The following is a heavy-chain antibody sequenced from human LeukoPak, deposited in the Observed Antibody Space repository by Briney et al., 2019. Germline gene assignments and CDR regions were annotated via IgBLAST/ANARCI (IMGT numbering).Heavy chain of an antibody. V-gene: IGHV1-46*01. CDR1: GYTFASYY. Sequence: ASVKVSCKASGYTFASYYMHWVRQAPGQGLEWMGIISPSGGSATYAQKFQGRVTMTRDTSTSTVYMELSSLRSEDTAVYYCAKVAYYEILKSWFDYWGQGTLVTVSS. CDR2: ISPSGGSA. J-gene: IGHJ4*02. D-gene: IGHD3-9*01. CDR3: AKVAYYEILKSWFDY.